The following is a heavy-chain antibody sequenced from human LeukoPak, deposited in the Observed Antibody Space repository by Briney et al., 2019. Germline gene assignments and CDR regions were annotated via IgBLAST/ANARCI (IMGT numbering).Heavy chain of an antibody. CDR3: ARLPPTHGYSGYGGIDY. D-gene: IGHD5-12*01. CDR1: GGTFSSYA. V-gene: IGHV1-69*06. J-gene: IGHJ4*02. Sequence: ASVKVSCKASGGTFSSYAISWVRQAPGQGLEWMGGIIPILGTANYAQKFQGRVTITADKSTSTAYMELSSLRSEDTAVYYCARLPPTHGYSGYGGIDYWGQGTLVTVSS. CDR2: IIPILGTA.